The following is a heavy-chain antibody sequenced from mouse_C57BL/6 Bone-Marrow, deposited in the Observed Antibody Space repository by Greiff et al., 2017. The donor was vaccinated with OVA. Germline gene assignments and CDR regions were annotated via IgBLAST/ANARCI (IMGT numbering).Heavy chain of an antibody. J-gene: IGHJ4*01. Sequence: VQLQQSGSELRSPGSSVKLSCKDFDSEVFPIAYMSWVRQKPGHGFEWIGGILPSIGRTIYGEKFEDKATLDADTLSNTAYLELNSLTSEDSAIYYCARYGYGSSPYYAMDYWGQGTSVTVSS. CDR2: ILPSIGRT. D-gene: IGHD1-1*01. CDR1: DSEVFPIAY. V-gene: IGHV15-2*01. CDR3: ARYGYGSSPYYAMDY.